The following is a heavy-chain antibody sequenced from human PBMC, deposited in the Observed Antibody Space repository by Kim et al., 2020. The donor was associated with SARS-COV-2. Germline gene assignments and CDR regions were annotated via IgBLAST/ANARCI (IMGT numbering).Heavy chain of an antibody. D-gene: IGHD3-22*01. CDR3: ARPPNDYYDSSGLYYFDY. CDR1: GGSISSSSDY. Sequence: SETLSLTGTVSGGSISSSSDYWGWIRQPPGKGLEWIGSIYYSGRTYYNPSLKSRVTLSVDTSKKQLSLKLSSVTAADTAVYYCARPPNDYYDSSGLYYFDYWGQGTLVTVSS. V-gene: IGHV4-39*01. CDR2: IYYSGRT. J-gene: IGHJ4*02.